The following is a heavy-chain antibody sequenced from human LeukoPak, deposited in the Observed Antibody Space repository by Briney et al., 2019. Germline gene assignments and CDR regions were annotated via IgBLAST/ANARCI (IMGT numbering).Heavy chain of an antibody. V-gene: IGHV4-39*01. J-gene: IGHJ4*02. Sequence: PSAAPSLPFSVSGGYINSGDYYRSRLRQPPGKGLEWIGSIYCGGNTFYNPSLKGRLAISADTSKNHFSLRLKSVAAADTAVYFCAIHFGHPSAYFDSWGQGSLVTVCS. CDR2: IYCGGNT. CDR3: AIHFGHPSAYFDS. D-gene: IGHD3-10*01. CDR1: GGYINSGDYY.